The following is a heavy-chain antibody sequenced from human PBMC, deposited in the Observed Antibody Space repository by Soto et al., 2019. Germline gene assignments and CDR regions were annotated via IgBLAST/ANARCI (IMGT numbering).Heavy chain of an antibody. V-gene: IGHV1-69*13. D-gene: IGHD3-16*01. CDR3: ARAPQKLGAYYYGMDV. J-gene: IGHJ6*02. Sequence: ASVKVSCKASGGTFSSYAISWVRQAPGQGLEWMGGIIPIFGTANYAQKFQGRVTITADGSTSTAYMELSSLRSEDTAVYYCARAPQKLGAYYYGMDVWGQGTTVTVSS. CDR1: GGTFSSYA. CDR2: IIPIFGTA.